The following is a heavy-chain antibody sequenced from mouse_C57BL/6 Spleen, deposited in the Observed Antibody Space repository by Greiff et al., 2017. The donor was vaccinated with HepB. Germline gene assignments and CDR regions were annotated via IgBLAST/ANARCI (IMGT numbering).Heavy chain of an antibody. V-gene: IGHV1-62-2*01. CDR3: ARHGLWPYFDY. CDR2: IYPGSGST. D-gene: IGHD1-1*02. Sequence: VQLQQSVAELVKPGASVKLSCKASGYTFTKNSIHWVKQRPGQGLEWIGWIYPGSGSTKYNEKFQGKATLTADTSSSTVYMELSRLTSEDSAVYFCARHGLWPYFDYWGQGTTLTVCS. CDR1: GYTFTKNS. J-gene: IGHJ2*01.